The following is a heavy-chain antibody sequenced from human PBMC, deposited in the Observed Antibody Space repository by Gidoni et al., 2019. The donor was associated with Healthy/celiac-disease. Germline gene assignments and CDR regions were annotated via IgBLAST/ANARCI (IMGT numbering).Heavy chain of an antibody. V-gene: IGHV3-9*01. CDR3: AKTRGGGYYPYYFDY. D-gene: IGHD3-22*01. CDR1: GFTFDDYA. Sequence: EVQLVESGGGLVQPGRSLRLSCAASGFTFDDYAMHWVRQAPGKGLEWVSGISWNSGSIGYADSVKGRFTISRDNAKNSLYLQMNSLRAEDTALYYCAKTRGGGYYPYYFDYWGQGTLVTVSS. J-gene: IGHJ4*02. CDR2: ISWNSGSI.